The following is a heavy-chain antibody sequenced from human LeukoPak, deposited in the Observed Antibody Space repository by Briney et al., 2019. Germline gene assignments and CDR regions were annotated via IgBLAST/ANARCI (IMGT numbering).Heavy chain of an antibody. Sequence: PGGSLRLSCAASGFIFSSNSMNWVRQAPGKGLEWVSSISSSSNYIYYAASVKGRFTISRDNAKKSLYLQMNSLRAEDTAVYYCARDHTGGYKHFDYWGQGTLVTVSS. CDR2: ISSSSNYI. V-gene: IGHV3-21*01. CDR1: GFIFSSNS. J-gene: IGHJ4*02. CDR3: ARDHTGGYKHFDY. D-gene: IGHD5-24*01.